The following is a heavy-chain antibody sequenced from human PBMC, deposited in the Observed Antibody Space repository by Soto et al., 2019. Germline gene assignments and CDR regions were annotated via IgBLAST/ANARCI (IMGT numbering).Heavy chain of an antibody. CDR1: GGSISSGDYY. CDR2: IYYSGST. J-gene: IGHJ5*02. Sequence: SETLSLTCTVSGGSISSGDYYWSWIRQPPGKGLEWIGYIYYSGSTYYNPSLKSRVTISVDTSKNQFSLKLSSVTAADTAVYYCARERPDGSRLDPWGQGNLVTVSS. D-gene: IGHD6-13*01. V-gene: IGHV4-30-4*01. CDR3: ARERPDGSRLDP.